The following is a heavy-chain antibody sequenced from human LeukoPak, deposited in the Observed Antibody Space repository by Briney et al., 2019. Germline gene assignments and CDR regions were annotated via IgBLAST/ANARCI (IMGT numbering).Heavy chain of an antibody. V-gene: IGHV1-18*01. CDR2: ISAYNGNT. D-gene: IGHD2-2*01. Sequence: ASVKVSCKASGYTFTSYGISWVRQAPGQGLEWMGWISAYNGNTNYAQKLQGRVTMTTDTSTSTAYMELRSLRSDDTAVYYCAREYCSSTSCYDDILTGYSVLEDYYYMDVWGKGTTVTVSS. CDR1: GYTFTSYG. J-gene: IGHJ6*03. CDR3: AREYCSSTSCYDDILTGYSVLEDYYYMDV.